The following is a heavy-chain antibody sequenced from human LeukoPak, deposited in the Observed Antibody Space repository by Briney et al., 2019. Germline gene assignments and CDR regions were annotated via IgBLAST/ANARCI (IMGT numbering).Heavy chain of an antibody. CDR2: IIPIFGTA. D-gene: IGHD2-15*01. J-gene: IGHJ6*02. Sequence: ASMKVSCKASGGTFSSYAISWVRQAPGQGLEWMGGIIPIFGTANYAQKFQGRVTITADESTSTAYMELSSLRSEDTAVYYCAREKDYCSGGSCYSYYYGMDVWGQGTTVTVSS. V-gene: IGHV1-69*13. CDR3: AREKDYCSGGSCYSYYYGMDV. CDR1: GGTFSSYA.